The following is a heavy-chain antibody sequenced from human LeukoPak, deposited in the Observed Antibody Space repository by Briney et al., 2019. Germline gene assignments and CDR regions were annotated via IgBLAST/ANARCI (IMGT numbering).Heavy chain of an antibody. CDR3: ARSYFSVTGYYFDF. D-gene: IGHD3-9*01. CDR2: ISYGGGNE. J-gene: IGHJ4*02. CDR1: GFTFSSYG. V-gene: IGHV3-30*03. Sequence: GGSLRLSCAASGFTFSSYGMHWVRQAPGKGLEWVAVISYGGGNEEYADSVKGRFTISRDNSKNTLSLQMTSLRVEDTAVYYCARSYFSVTGYYFDFWGQGTLVTVSS.